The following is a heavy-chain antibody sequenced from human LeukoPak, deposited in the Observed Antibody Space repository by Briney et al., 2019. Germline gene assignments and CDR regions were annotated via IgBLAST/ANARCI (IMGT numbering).Heavy chain of an antibody. J-gene: IGHJ4*02. Sequence: ASVKVSCKASGYTFTGYYTHWVRQAPGQGLEWVGWINPNSGGTNYAQKFQGRVTVTMDTSISTAYMELSRLRSDDTAVYYCARDGKAAAGTPGYWGRGTLVTVSS. D-gene: IGHD6-13*01. V-gene: IGHV1-2*02. CDR1: GYTFTGYY. CDR3: ARDGKAAAGTPGY. CDR2: INPNSGGT.